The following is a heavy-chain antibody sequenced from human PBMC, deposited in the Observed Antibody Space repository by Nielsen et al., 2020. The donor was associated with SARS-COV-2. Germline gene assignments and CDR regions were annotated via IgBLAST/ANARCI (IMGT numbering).Heavy chain of an antibody. D-gene: IGHD6-6*01. V-gene: IGHV4-61*01. J-gene: IGHJ6*03. CDR3: ATTEPYSSFAQFRGYYMDV. CDR1: GGSISSSSYY. Sequence: SETLSLTCTVSGGSISSSSYYWSWIRQPPGKGLEWIGYIYYSGSTNYNPSLKSRVTISVDTSKNQFSLKLSSVTAADTAVYYCATTEPYSSFAQFRGYYMDVWGKGTTVTVSS. CDR2: IYYSGST.